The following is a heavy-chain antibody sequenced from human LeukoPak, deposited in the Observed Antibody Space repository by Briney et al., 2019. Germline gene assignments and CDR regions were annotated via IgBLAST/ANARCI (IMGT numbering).Heavy chain of an antibody. V-gene: IGHV3-21*01. CDR3: ARSKLFSLLVVPLDY. D-gene: IGHD2-2*01. CDR2: ISSSSSYI. Sequence: GGSLRLSCAASGFTFSSYSMNWVRQAPGKGLEWVSSISSSSSYIYYADSVRGRFTISRDNAKNSLYLQMNSLRAEDTAVYYCARSKLFSLLVVPLDYWGQGTLVTVSS. CDR1: GFTFSSYS. J-gene: IGHJ4*02.